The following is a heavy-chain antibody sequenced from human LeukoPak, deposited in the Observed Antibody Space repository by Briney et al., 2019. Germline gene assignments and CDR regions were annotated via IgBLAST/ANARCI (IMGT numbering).Heavy chain of an antibody. V-gene: IGHV3-23*01. CDR1: GFTFSSYT. J-gene: IGHJ4*02. CDR3: AKDYPLDY. Sequence: GGSLRLSCAASGFTFSSYTMHWVRQAPGKGLEWASAISGSGGSTYYADSVKGRFTISRDNSKNTLYLQMNRLRGEDRAVYYCAKDYPLDYWGQGTLVTVSS. CDR2: ISGSGGST.